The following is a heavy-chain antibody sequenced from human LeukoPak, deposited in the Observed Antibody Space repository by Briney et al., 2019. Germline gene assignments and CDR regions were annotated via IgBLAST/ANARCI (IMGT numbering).Heavy chain of an antibody. CDR1: GFTFSNYA. Sequence: PGGSLRLSCAAFGFTFSNYAMTWVRQAPGKGLEWVSTITISRGSTYYADSVKGRFTVSRDNSKNTLYLQMNSLRAEDTAIYYCARKDSYNLNFDLWGRGALVTVSS. CDR2: ITISRGST. CDR3: ARKDSYNLNFDL. D-gene: IGHD5-24*01. V-gene: IGHV3-23*01. J-gene: IGHJ2*01.